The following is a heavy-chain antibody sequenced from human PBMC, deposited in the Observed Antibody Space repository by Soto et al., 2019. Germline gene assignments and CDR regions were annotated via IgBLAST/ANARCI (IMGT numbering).Heavy chain of an antibody. D-gene: IGHD6-19*01. CDR2: IYPGDSDT. Sequence: GESLKIYCKGSGYSFTSYWIGWVRQMPGKGLEWMGIIYPGDSDTRYSPSFQGQVTISADKSISTAYLQWSSLKASDTAMYYCARHLGHIAVAGVDYYYYYGMDVWGQGTTVTVSS. V-gene: IGHV5-51*01. J-gene: IGHJ6*02. CDR3: ARHLGHIAVAGVDYYYYYGMDV. CDR1: GYSFTSYW.